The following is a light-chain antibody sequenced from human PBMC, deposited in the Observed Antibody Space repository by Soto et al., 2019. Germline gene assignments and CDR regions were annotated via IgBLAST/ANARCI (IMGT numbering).Light chain of an antibody. CDR1: QSVSSGY. J-gene: IGKJ1*01. CDR3: QQYGNSRGT. CDR2: DAS. V-gene: IGKV3-20*01. Sequence: EIVMTQSPATLSVSPGERATLSCRASQSVSSGYLAWYQQKPGQAPSLLIYDASNRATGIPARFSGSGSGTDFTLTSSGLEPEDFAVYYCQQYGNSRGTFGQGTKVDIK.